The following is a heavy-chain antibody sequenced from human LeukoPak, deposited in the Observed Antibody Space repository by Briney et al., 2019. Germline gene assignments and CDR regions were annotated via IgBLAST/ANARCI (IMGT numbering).Heavy chain of an antibody. CDR3: ARGCSRTSCYGFDY. CDR1: GFTVSSKY. Sequence: GGSLRLSCAASGFTVSSKYMSWVRQAPGKGLEWVSVIYRGGSTYYADSVKGRFTISRDNSKNTLYLQMNSLRAEDTAVYYCARGCSRTSCYGFDYWGQGTLVTVSS. J-gene: IGHJ4*02. D-gene: IGHD2-2*01. CDR2: IYRGGST. V-gene: IGHV3-53*01.